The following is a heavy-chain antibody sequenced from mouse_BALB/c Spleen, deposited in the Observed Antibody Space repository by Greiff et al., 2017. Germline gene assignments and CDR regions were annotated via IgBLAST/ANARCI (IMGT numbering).Heavy chain of an antibody. CDR2: IWAGGST. Sequence: VKLVESGPGLVAPSQSLSITCTVSGFSLTSYGVNWVRQPPGKGLEWLGVIWAGGSTNYNSALMSRLSISKDNSKSQVFLKMNSLQTDDTAMYYCARDYYGSSHAMDYWGQGTSVTVSS. CDR1: GFSLTSYG. CDR3: ARDYYGSSHAMDY. J-gene: IGHJ4*01. V-gene: IGHV2-9*02. D-gene: IGHD1-1*01.